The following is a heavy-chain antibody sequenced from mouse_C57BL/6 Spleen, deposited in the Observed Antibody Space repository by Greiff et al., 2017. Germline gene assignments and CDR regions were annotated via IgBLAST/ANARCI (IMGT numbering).Heavy chain of an antibody. V-gene: IGHV1-64*01. J-gene: IGHJ4*01. CDR2: IHPNSGST. CDR1: GYTFTSYW. D-gene: IGHD3-2*02. Sequence: VQLQESGAELVKPGASVKLSCKASGYTFTSYWMHWVKQRPGQGLEWIGMIHPNSGSTNYNEKFKSKATLTVDKSSSTAYMQLSSLTSEDSAVYYCARMEDSSGYSYAMDYWGQGTSVTVSS. CDR3: ARMEDSSGYSYAMDY.